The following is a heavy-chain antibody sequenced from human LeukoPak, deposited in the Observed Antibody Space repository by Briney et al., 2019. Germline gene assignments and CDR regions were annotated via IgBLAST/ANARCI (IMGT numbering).Heavy chain of an antibody. J-gene: IGHJ4*02. Sequence: ASVKVSCKASGYTFTGYYMHWVRQAPGQGLEWMGIINPSGGSTSYAQKFQGRVTMTRDMSTSTVYMELSSLRSEDTAVYYCAREGSGDGYNWNWGQGTLVTVSS. CDR3: AREGSGDGYNWN. V-gene: IGHV1-46*01. CDR1: GYTFTGYY. CDR2: INPSGGST. D-gene: IGHD5-24*01.